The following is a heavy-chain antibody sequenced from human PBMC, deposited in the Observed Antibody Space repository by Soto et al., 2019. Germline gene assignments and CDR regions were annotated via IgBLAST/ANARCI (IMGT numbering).Heavy chain of an antibody. D-gene: IGHD6-13*01. Sequence: ASVKVSCKASGYTFTSYAMHWVRQAPGQRLEWMGWINAGNGNTKYSQKFQGRVTITRDTSASTAYMELSSLRSEDTAVYYCARGNEYSSSWYLGDWFDPWGQGTLVTVSS. CDR2: INAGNGNT. CDR1: GYTFTSYA. V-gene: IGHV1-3*01. J-gene: IGHJ5*02. CDR3: ARGNEYSSSWYLGDWFDP.